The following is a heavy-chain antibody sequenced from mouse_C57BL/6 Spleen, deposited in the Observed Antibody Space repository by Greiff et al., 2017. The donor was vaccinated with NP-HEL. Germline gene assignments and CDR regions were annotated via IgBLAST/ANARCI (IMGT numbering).Heavy chain of an antibody. V-gene: IGHV1-15*01. CDR2: IDPETGGT. CDR1: GYTFTDYE. Sequence: VQLQQSGAELVRPGASVTLSCKASGYTFTDYEMHWVKQTPVHGLEWIGAIDPETGGTAYNQKFKGKAILTADKSSITAYMELRSLTSEDSAVYYWTRSGYEYYGSNWYFDVWGTGTTVTVSS. CDR3: TRSGYEYYGSNWYFDV. D-gene: IGHD1-1*01. J-gene: IGHJ1*03.